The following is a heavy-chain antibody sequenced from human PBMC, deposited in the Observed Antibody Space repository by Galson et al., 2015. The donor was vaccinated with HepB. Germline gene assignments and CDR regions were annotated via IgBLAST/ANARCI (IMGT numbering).Heavy chain of an antibody. V-gene: IGHV3-23*01. CDR3: AKGIYSRGSMMVADS. J-gene: IGHJ4*02. CDR1: GFTFSKFP. CDR2: ISGSGGST. Sequence: SLRLSCAASGFTFSKFPMSWVRQAPGKGLEWVAGISGSGGSTYSADSVKGRFTISRDSSKNTLYLQMNSLRAEDTAVYYCAKGIYSRGSMMVADSWGQGTLVTVSS. D-gene: IGHD3-22*01.